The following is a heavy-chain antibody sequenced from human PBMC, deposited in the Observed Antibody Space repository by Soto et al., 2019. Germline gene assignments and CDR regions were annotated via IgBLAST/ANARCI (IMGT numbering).Heavy chain of an antibody. V-gene: IGHV3-21*01. CDR2: ISSGSAFI. Sequence: EVQVVESGGGLVKPGGSLRLSCNFSFSMYSMDWVRQAPGKGLEWVASISSGSAFIKYADSVKGRFTISRDNAKNSVSLQMDRLRVEDTAMYYCTRDQGGSYDSWFDPWGRGTLVTVSS. CDR3: TRDQGGSYDSWFDP. CDR1: SFSMYS. J-gene: IGHJ5*02. D-gene: IGHD1-26*01.